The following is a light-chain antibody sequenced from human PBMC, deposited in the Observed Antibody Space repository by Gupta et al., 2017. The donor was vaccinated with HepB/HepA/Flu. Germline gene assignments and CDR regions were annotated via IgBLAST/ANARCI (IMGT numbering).Light chain of an antibody. V-gene: IGKV3-15*01. CDR1: QSVSSS. CDR2: GAS. J-gene: IGKJ4*01. CDR3: QQYNSWPLT. Sequence: EFMLPQSPATLSVSPGERATLSCRASQSVSSSLAWYQQKPGQAPRLLLYGASTRATGIPARFSGSGSGTEFTLTISSRQPEDFAVYFCQQYNSWPLTFGGGTKVEIK.